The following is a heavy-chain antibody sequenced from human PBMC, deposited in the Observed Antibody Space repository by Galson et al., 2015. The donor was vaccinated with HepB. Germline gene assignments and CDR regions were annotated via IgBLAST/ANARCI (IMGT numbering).Heavy chain of an antibody. Sequence: SVKVSCKASGYTFTSYYMHWVRQAPGQGLEWMGIINPSGGSTSYAQKLQGRVTMTRDTSTSTVYMELSSLRSEDTAVYYCAREGLSGPGYYYDSSGYHYFGYWGQGTLVTVSS. D-gene: IGHD3-22*01. CDR2: INPSGGST. V-gene: IGHV1-46*04. CDR3: AREGLSGPGYYYDSSGYHYFGY. CDR1: GYTFTSYY. J-gene: IGHJ4*02.